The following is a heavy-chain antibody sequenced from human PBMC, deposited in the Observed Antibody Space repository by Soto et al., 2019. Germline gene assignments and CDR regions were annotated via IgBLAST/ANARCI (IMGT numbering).Heavy chain of an antibody. V-gene: IGHV3-33*01. CDR2: IWYDGSNK. D-gene: IGHD1-1*01. Sequence: QVQLVESGGGVVQPGRSLRLSCAASGFTFSSYGMHWVRQAPGKGLEWVAVIWYDGSNKYYADSVKGRFTISRDNSKNRLYLQMNRMRDEETAVYYCARDGTLERSYGMAVWGQGTTVPVSS. CDR1: GFTFSSYG. CDR3: ARDGTLERSYGMAV. J-gene: IGHJ6*02.